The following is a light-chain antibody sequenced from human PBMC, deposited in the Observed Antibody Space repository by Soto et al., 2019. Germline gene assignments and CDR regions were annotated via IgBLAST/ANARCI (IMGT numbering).Light chain of an antibody. J-gene: IGKJ4*01. V-gene: IGKV1-27*01. Sequence: DIQMTQSPSSLSASVGDRVTITCRASQGISNYLASYQQKPGKVPKLLIYAASTLQSGVPSRFSGSRSGTDFTRTISSLQPGDVATYYCQKYYSAPRCTFGGGTKVEIK. CDR2: AAS. CDR1: QGISNY. CDR3: QKYYSAPRCT.